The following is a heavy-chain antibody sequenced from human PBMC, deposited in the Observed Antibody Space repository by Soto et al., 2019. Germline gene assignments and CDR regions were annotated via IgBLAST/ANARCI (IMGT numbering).Heavy chain of an antibody. CDR2: IYHSGST. D-gene: IGHD6-19*01. CDR3: ARTRQARASCWYTNWFDP. J-gene: IGHJ5*02. Sequence: QEQLQESGPGLVKPAGTLSLTCSVSCGSISSSNWWSWVRQPPGKGLEWIGEIYHSGSTNYNPSRQRRFTISVDKSKNQFSLKLSSVTAADTAVYYWARTRQARASCWYTNWFDPWGQGTLVTVSS. V-gene: IGHV4-4*02. CDR1: CGSISSSNW.